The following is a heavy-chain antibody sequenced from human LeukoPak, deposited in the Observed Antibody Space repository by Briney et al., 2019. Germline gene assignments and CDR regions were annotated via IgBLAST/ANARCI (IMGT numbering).Heavy chain of an antibody. CDR2: INWNGGSI. V-gene: IGHV3-20*04. D-gene: IGHD3-22*01. Sequence: GGSLRLSCAASEFTFDDYAMSWVRQAPGKGLEWVSAINWNGGSIGYADSVKGRFTISRDNAKSFLFLQMNSLRAEDTALYYCARHRWAAYYYDSSGYFSLWGQGTLVTVSS. J-gene: IGHJ4*02. CDR1: EFTFDDYA. CDR3: ARHRWAAYYYDSSGYFSL.